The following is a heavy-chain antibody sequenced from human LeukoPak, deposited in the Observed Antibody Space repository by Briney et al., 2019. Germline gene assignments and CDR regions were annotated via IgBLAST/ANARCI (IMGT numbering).Heavy chain of an antibody. CDR1: GYTFTSYD. Sequence: ASVTVSFKASGYTFTSYDINWVRQAPGQGLEWMGWMNPNSGNTGYAQKFQGRVTMTRNTSISTAYMELSSLRSEDTAVYYCARFFPVSALGYWGQGTLVTVSS. J-gene: IGHJ4*02. D-gene: IGHD3-10*01. CDR3: ARFFPVSALGY. CDR2: MNPNSGNT. V-gene: IGHV1-8*01.